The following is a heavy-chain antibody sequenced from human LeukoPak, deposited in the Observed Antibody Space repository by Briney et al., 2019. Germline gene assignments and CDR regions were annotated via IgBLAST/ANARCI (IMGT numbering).Heavy chain of an antibody. J-gene: IGHJ4*02. CDR3: ARADGYYSSTSCHWDY. D-gene: IGHD2-2*01. Sequence: ASVKVSCKASGYTFTSYDINWVRQATGQGLEWMGWMNPNSGNTGYAQKFQGRVTITRNTSISTAYMELSSLRSEDTAVYYCARADGYYSSTSCHWDYWGQGTLVTVSS. V-gene: IGHV1-8*03. CDR1: GYTFTSYD. CDR2: MNPNSGNT.